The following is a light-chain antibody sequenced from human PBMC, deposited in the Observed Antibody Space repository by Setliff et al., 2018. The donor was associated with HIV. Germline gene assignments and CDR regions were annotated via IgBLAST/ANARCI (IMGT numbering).Light chain of an antibody. J-gene: IGLJ1*01. Sequence: QSALTQPASVSGSPGQSITISCTGTSSDVGSYNLVSWYQQHPGKAPKLIIYEGNKRPSGVSTRFSGSKSGNTASLTISGLQAEDEADYYCFSFSGSSTSVFGTGTKVTVL. V-gene: IGLV2-23*01. CDR3: FSFSGSSTSV. CDR2: EGN. CDR1: SSDVGSYNL.